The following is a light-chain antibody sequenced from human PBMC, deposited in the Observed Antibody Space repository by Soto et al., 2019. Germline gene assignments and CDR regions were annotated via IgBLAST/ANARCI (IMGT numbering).Light chain of an antibody. J-gene: IGLJ1*01. CDR3: ASYTSSSTHYV. CDR2: EVS. Sequence: QSVLTQPASVSGSPGQSITISCTGTSSDVGGYNYVSWYQQHPGKAPKLMIFEVSYRPSGVSNRFSGSKSGNTASLTISGLQSEDEADYYCASYTSSSTHYVVGTGTKLTVL. CDR1: SSDVGGYNY. V-gene: IGLV2-14*01.